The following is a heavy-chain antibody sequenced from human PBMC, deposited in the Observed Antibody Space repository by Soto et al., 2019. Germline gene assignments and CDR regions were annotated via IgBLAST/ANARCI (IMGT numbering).Heavy chain of an antibody. Sequence: EMQLVESGGGLVQPGRSLRLSCAASGFTFDDFAMHWVRQAPGKGLEWVSGINWNSGDIDYADSVRGRFTISRDNAKNALYLQMNSLRAEDAALYYCVKDIEASGAYWYFDLWGRGTLVTVSS. V-gene: IGHV3-9*01. CDR1: GFTFDDFA. D-gene: IGHD2-8*02. CDR2: INWNSGDI. J-gene: IGHJ2*01. CDR3: VKDIEASGAYWYFDL.